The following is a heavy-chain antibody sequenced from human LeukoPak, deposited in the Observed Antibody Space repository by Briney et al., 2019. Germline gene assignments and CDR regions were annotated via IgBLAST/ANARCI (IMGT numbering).Heavy chain of an antibody. CDR2: VYYGRSP. J-gene: IGHJ4*02. CDR3: ARSSGTGTFSY. V-gene: IGHV4-39*02. D-gene: IGHD6-25*01. CDR1: GDSISRCTYY. Sequence: TSSETLSLTCTVSGDSISRCTYYWAWIRQPPGKGLEWIGSVYYGRSPYFNPSLESRATISVDTSKNHFSLKMSSVTAADTAVYYCARSSGTGTFSYWGQGTLVTVSS.